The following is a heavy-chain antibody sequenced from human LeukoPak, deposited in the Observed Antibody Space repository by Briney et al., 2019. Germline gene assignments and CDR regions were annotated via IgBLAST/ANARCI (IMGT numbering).Heavy chain of an antibody. D-gene: IGHD3-22*01. CDR1: GFTFSSYA. CDR2: ISGSGGST. V-gene: IGHV3-23*01. Sequence: GGSLRLSCAASGFTFSSYAMSWVRQAPGKGLEWVSAISGSGGSTYYADSVKGRFTISRDNSKNTLYLQMNSLRAEDTAVYYCARSYYDSSGDYVQDAFDIWGQGTMVTVSS. J-gene: IGHJ3*02. CDR3: ARSYYDSSGDYVQDAFDI.